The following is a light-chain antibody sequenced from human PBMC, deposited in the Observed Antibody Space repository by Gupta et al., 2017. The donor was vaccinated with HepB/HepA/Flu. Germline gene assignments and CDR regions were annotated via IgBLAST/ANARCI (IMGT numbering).Light chain of an antibody. J-gene: IGLJ1*01. CDR3: TSYAGTDIFYV. V-gene: IGLV2-8*01. Sequence: QSALTQPPSASGSPGQSVTISCTGSGSDVGAYNGVSWYQQHPGKAPKLMIYEVNKRPSGVPDRFSGSKSGNTASLTVYGLQAEDEADYYCTSYAGTDIFYVFGTGTTVTVL. CDR1: GSDVGAYNG. CDR2: EVN.